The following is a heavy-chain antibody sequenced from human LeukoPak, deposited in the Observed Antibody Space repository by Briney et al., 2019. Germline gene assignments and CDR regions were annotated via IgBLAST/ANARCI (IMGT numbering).Heavy chain of an antibody. CDR3: ARGQGVVVVAATRYYYYYMDV. CDR2: INHSGST. D-gene: IGHD2-15*01. CDR1: GGSFSGYY. Sequence: SETLSLTCAVYGGSFSGYYWSWIRQPPGKGLEWIGEINHSGSTNYNPSLKSRVTISVDTSKNQFSLKLSSVTAADTAVYYCARGQGVVVVAATRYYYYYMDVWGRGTTVTVSS. V-gene: IGHV4-34*01. J-gene: IGHJ6*03.